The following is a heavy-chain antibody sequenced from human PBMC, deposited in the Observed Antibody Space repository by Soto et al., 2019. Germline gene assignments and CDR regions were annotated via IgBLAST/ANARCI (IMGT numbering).Heavy chain of an antibody. V-gene: IGHV4-39*01. Sequence: PSETLSLTCTVSGGSISSSSYYWGWIRQPPGKGLEWIGSIYYSGSTYYNPSLKSRVTISVDTSKNQFSLKLSPVTAADTAVYYCARRGYSYGYLFDPWGQGTLVTVSS. CDR1: GGSISSSSYY. J-gene: IGHJ5*02. CDR3: ARRGYSYGYLFDP. CDR2: IYYSGST. D-gene: IGHD5-18*01.